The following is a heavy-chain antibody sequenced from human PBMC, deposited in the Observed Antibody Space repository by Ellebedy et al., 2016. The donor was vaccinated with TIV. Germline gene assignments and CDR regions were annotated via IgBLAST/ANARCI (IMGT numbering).Heavy chain of an antibody. J-gene: IGHJ4*02. Sequence: PGGSLRLSCAASGFIFSRYELNWVCQAPGKGLALLSYSSSSGSTIYYADSGKGRFTISRDNAKNSLYLQMNSLRAEDTAAYYCARDAEVSGPEGKIDYWGQGILVTVSS. CDR3: ARDAEVSGPEGKIDY. CDR1: GFIFSRYE. D-gene: IGHD6-19*01. CDR2: SSSSGSTI. V-gene: IGHV3-48*03.